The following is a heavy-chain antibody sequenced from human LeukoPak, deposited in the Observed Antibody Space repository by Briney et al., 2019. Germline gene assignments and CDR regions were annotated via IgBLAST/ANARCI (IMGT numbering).Heavy chain of an antibody. V-gene: IGHV1-69*04. Sequence: SVKVSCKASGGTFSSYAISWVRQAPGQGLEWMGRIIPIFGIANYAQKFQSRVTITADKSTSTAYMELSSLRSEDTAVYYCARDRDGYNYDYWGQGTLVTVSS. D-gene: IGHD5-24*01. CDR2: IIPIFGIA. J-gene: IGHJ4*02. CDR1: GGTFSSYA. CDR3: ARDRDGYNYDY.